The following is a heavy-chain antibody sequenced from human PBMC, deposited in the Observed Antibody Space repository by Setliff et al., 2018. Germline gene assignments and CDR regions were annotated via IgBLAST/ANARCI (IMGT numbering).Heavy chain of an antibody. J-gene: IGHJ4*02. V-gene: IGHV1-69*05. D-gene: IGHD5-18*01. CDR1: GYTFTSHA. CDR3: ARAIDTGQIWSQYYFDY. Sequence: SVKVSCKASGYTFTSHAITWVRQAPGQGLEWMGEIIPRFATANYAQKFQGRVTITTDEFTSTVYMELSSLRSEDTAVYYCARAIDTGQIWSQYYFDYWGQGTLVTVSS. CDR2: IIPRFATA.